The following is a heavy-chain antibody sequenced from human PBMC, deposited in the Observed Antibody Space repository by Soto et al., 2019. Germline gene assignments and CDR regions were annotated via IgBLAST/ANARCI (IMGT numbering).Heavy chain of an antibody. CDR3: ARLPGLRPHDAFDI. D-gene: IGHD4-17*01. Sequence: ASVKVSCKASGYTFTSYDINWVRQATGQGLEWMGWMNPNSGNAGYAQKFQGRVTMTRNTSISTAYMELSSLRSEDTAVYYCARLPGLRPHDAFDIWGQGTMVTVSS. CDR2: MNPNSGNA. J-gene: IGHJ3*02. CDR1: GYTFTSYD. V-gene: IGHV1-8*01.